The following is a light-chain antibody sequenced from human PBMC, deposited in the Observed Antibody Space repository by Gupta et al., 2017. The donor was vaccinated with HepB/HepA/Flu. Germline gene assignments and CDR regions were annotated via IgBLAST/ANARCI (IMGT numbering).Light chain of an antibody. CDR3: QQYYSTPPLT. V-gene: IGKV4-1*01. Sequence: DIVMTQSPDSLAVSLGERATINCKSSQSVLYSSNNKNYLAWYQQKPGQPPKLLIYWASTRESGVPDRFSGSGSGTDXTLTISXLQAEDVAVYYCQQYYSTPPLTFGXGTRLEIK. CDR1: QSVLYSSNNKNY. CDR2: WAS. J-gene: IGKJ5*01.